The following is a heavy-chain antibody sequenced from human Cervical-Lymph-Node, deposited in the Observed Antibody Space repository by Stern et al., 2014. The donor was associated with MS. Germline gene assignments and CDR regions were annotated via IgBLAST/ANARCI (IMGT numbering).Heavy chain of an antibody. CDR1: GDTFNDNY. J-gene: IGHJ6*02. V-gene: IGHV1-2*06. CDR3: AADRGSGDRRYHYGMGA. CDR2: IIPNNGGK. Sequence: QVQLVESGAELKKPWASVKVSCKASGDTFNDNYMNCVRQAPGQGLEWMGHIIPNNGGKNYAQKLKGRVTMTRDKAICPLSMELNSLRSDDTAVYYCAADRGSGDRRYHYGMGAWGQGTTVTVSS. D-gene: IGHD6-19*01.